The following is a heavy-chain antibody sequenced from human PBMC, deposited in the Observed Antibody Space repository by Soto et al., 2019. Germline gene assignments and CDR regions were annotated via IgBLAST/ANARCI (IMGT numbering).Heavy chain of an antibody. CDR2: IFYSGST. CDR3: ASYGSGTYYPTTFDY. V-gene: IGHV4-31*03. Sequence: QVQLQESGPGLLKPSQTLSLTCTVSGGSISSAGYNWSWIRQHPGKGLEWIGYIFYSGSTYYNPSLKSRFTISVDTSKKQFSLKLSSVTAADTAVYYCASYGSGTYYPTTFDYWGQGTLVTVSS. J-gene: IGHJ4*02. CDR1: GGSISSAGYN. D-gene: IGHD3-10*01.